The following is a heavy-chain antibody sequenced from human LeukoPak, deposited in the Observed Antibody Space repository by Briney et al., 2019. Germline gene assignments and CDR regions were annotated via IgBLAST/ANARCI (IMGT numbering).Heavy chain of an antibody. J-gene: IGHJ4*02. CDR1: GFTFSDYY. D-gene: IGHD2/OR15-2a*01. V-gene: IGHV3-11*04. CDR3: ARHKGTTPIIDY. Sequence: PGGSLRLSCAASGFTFSDYYMSWIRQAPGKGLEWVSYISSSGTTIYCADSVKGRFTISRDNAKNSLYLQMNSLRAEGTAVYYCARHKGTTPIIDYWGQGTLVTVSS. CDR2: ISSSGTTI.